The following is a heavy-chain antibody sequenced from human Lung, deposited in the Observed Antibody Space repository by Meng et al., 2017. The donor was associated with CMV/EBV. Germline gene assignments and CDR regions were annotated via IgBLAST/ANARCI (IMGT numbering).Heavy chain of an antibody. Sequence: GSLRLXXTVSGGSVSSGSYYWSWIRQPPGKGLEWIGYIYYSGSTNYNPSLKSRVTISVDTSKNQFSLKLSSVTAADTAVYYCARGSGFLELQQNWGEGLLVTFSS. J-gene: IGHJ4*02. V-gene: IGHV4-61*01. D-gene: IGHD3-3*01. CDR2: IYYSGST. CDR3: ARGSGFLELQQN. CDR1: GGSVSSGSYY.